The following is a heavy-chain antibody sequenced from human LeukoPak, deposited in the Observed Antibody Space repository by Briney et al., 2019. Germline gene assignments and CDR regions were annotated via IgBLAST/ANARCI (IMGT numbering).Heavy chain of an antibody. Sequence: GGSLRLSCAASGFTFSSYGMHWVRQAPGKGLEWVAVIWYDGSNKYYADSVKGRFTISRDNAKNSLYLQMNSLRDEDTAVYYCAMGYLHLYGMDVWGQGTTVTVSS. V-gene: IGHV3-33*01. CDR1: GFTFSSYG. J-gene: IGHJ6*02. D-gene: IGHD6-13*01. CDR2: IWYDGSNK. CDR3: AMGYLHLYGMDV.